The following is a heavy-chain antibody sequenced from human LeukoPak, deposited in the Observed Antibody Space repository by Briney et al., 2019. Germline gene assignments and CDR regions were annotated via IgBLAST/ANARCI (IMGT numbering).Heavy chain of an antibody. Sequence: GGSLRLSCAASGFTFSSYAMRWVRQAPGKGLEWVSAISGSGGSTYYADSVKGRFTISRDNSKNTLYLQMNSLRAEDTAVYYCAKASGYYIFNWFDPWGQGTLVTVSS. CDR2: ISGSGGST. D-gene: IGHD3-9*01. J-gene: IGHJ5*02. V-gene: IGHV3-23*01. CDR3: AKASGYYIFNWFDP. CDR1: GFTFSSYA.